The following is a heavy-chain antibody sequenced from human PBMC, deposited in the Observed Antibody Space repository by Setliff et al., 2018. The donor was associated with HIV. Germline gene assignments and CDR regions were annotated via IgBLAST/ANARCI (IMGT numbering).Heavy chain of an antibody. CDR2: IYTTQTT. J-gene: IGHJ3*02. Sequence: PSETLSLTCTVSGDSTSTYYWNWIRQSPGKGLEWIGYIYTTQTTKYNPSLKSRVTISVDTSKNQFSLKLRSVTAADTAVYYCATDAYHDFLTGPTPGAFDIWGQGTVVTVS. CDR3: ATDAYHDFLTGPTPGAFDI. D-gene: IGHD3-9*01. CDR1: GDSTSTYY. V-gene: IGHV4-4*08.